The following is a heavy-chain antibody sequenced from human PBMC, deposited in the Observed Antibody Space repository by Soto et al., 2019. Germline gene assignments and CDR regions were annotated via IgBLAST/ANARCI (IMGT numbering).Heavy chain of an antibody. CDR1: GYTFTSYG. CDR2: ISAYNGNT. V-gene: IGHV1-18*01. CDR3: AREDCSSTGCYENPYYYYGMDV. J-gene: IGHJ6*02. D-gene: IGHD2-2*01. Sequence: QVQLVQSGAEVKKPGASVKVSCKASGYTFTSYGISWVRQAPGQGLEWMGWISAYNGNTNYAQKLQGRVTITTDTSTSTAYMELRSLRSDDTAVYYCAREDCSSTGCYENPYYYYGMDVWGQGTTVTVSS.